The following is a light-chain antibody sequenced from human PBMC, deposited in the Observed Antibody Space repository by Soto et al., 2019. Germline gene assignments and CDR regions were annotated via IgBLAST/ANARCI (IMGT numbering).Light chain of an antibody. CDR2: DVS. Sequence: AIQLTQSPSSLSASVGDRVTITCRASQDIRGALAWYQQKPGKPPKLLIFDVSSLQSGVPSRFSGSGSGTDFTLTISSLQPEDFATYYCQQFNTYPTTFGPGTRLEIK. CDR3: QQFNTYPTT. CDR1: QDIRGA. V-gene: IGKV1-13*02. J-gene: IGKJ5*01.